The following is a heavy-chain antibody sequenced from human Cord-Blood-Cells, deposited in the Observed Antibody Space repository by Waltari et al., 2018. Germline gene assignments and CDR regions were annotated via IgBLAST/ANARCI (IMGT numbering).Heavy chain of an antibody. CDR2: IYPGDSDT. V-gene: IGHV5-51*01. CDR3: ARHDLETATDY. J-gene: IGHJ4*02. D-gene: IGHD2-15*01. Sequence: EVQLVQSGAEVKKPGESLKISCKGSGYSFTSYWIGWVRQMPGKSLELMGIIYPGDSDTRYRPSFQGQVTISVNQSISTAYLQGSSLKASDTAMYYCARHDLETATDYWGQGTLVTVSS. CDR1: GYSFTSYW.